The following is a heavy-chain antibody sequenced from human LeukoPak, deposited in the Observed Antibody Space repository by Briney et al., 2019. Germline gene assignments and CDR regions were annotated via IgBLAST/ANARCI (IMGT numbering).Heavy chain of an antibody. CDR1: GGSISSGTYY. V-gene: IGHV4-61*02. Sequence: SETLSLTCTVSGGSISSGTYYWSWIRQPAGEGLEWIGRTYNSGNTDYNPSLKSRITISVDTSKNQFSLKLNSVTPADAAVYYCASARGANYGSVFDSWGQGTLVTVSS. J-gene: IGHJ4*02. D-gene: IGHD1-26*01. CDR3: ASARGANYGSVFDS. CDR2: TYNSGNT.